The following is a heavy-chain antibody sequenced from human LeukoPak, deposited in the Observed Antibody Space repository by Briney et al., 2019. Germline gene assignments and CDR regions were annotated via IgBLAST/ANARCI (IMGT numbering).Heavy chain of an antibody. CDR2: IYSGGST. J-gene: IGHJ4*02. CDR3: ARGMTNPFDY. D-gene: IGHD4-11*01. Sequence: GGSLRLSCAAAGFTVSTNYMSWVRQAPGKGLEWVSVIYSGGSTYYADSVKGRFTISRHNSENTLYLQMNSLRAEDTAVYYCARGMTNPFDYWGQGTLVTVSS. CDR1: GFTVSTNY. V-gene: IGHV3-53*04.